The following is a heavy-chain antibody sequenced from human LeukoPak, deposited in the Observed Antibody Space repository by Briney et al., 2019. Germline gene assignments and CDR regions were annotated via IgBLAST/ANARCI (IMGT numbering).Heavy chain of an antibody. CDR2: IGGSGGGT. D-gene: IGHD3-3*01. Sequence: GGSLRLSCAASGFTFDDYAMNWVRQTPGKGLEWVSVIGGSGGGTFYADSVKGRFTISRDNSKNTLYLQMNSLRAEDTAVYYCAKTREDFWGRAKGGMDVWGKGTTVTVSS. J-gene: IGHJ6*04. V-gene: IGHV3-23*01. CDR3: AKTREDFWGRAKGGMDV. CDR1: GFTFDDYA.